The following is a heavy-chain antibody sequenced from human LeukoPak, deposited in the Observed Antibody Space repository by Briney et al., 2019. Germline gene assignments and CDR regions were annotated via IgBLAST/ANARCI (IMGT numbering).Heavy chain of an antibody. D-gene: IGHD5-12*01. CDR3: GKDRLTLVATIIEIAN. CDR1: GGSISSYY. CDR2: IYTSGST. V-gene: IGHV4-4*07. Sequence: PSETLSLTCTVSGGSISSYYWSWIRQPAGKGLEWIGRIYTSGSTNYNPSLKSRVTMSIDTSKNQFSLKVSSVTAADTAVYYCGKDRLTLVATIIEIANWGQGTLVTVSS. J-gene: IGHJ4*02.